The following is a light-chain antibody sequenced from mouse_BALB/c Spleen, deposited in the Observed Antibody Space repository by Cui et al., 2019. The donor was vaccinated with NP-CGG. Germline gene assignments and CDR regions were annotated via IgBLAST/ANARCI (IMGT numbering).Light chain of an antibody. CDR2: GTN. V-gene: IGLV1*01. CDR1: TGAVTTSNY. J-gene: IGLJ1*01. Sequence: QAVVTQESAPTTSPGETVTLTCRSSTGAVTTSNYANWVQEKPDHLFTGLIGGTNNRAPGVPARFSGSLNGDKAALTITGAQTEDEAMYFCALWYSNHWVFGGGTKLTVL. CDR3: ALWYSNHWV.